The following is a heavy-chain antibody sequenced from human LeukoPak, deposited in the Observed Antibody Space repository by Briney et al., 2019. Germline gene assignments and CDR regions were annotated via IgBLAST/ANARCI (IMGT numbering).Heavy chain of an antibody. D-gene: IGHD2-21*02. Sequence: GGSLRLSCAASGFTFSSYGMHWVRQAPGKGLEWVAVISYDGSNKYYADSVKGRFTISRDNSKNTLYLQMNSLRAEDTAVYYCAKDGGYCGGDCYPWESWFDPWGQGTLVIVSS. CDR3: AKDGGYCGGDCYPWESWFDP. CDR2: ISYDGSNK. CDR1: GFTFSSYG. J-gene: IGHJ5*02. V-gene: IGHV3-30*18.